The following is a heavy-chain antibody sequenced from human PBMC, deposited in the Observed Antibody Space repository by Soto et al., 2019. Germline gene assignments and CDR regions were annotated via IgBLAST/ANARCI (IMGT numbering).Heavy chain of an antibody. Sequence: ASVKVSWKASGYTFTSYAMHWVRQAPGQRLEWMGWINAGNGNTKYSQKFQGRVTITRDTSASTAYMELSSLRSEDTAVYYCARDRPTFGNDYYYYMDVFGQGTTVTVSS. CDR3: ARDRPTFGNDYYYYMDV. CDR2: INAGNGNT. V-gene: IGHV1-3*01. CDR1: GYTFTSYA. D-gene: IGHD2-8*01. J-gene: IGHJ6*03.